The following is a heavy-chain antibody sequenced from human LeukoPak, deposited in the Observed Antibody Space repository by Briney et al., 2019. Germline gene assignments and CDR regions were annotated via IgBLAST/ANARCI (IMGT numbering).Heavy chain of an antibody. CDR1: GGTFSSYA. CDR2: IIPIFGTA. D-gene: IGHD2-2*01. CDR3: ARDRGYCSSTSCYEPVGDYYYYMDV. V-gene: IGHV1-69*13. Sequence: GASVKVSCKASGGTFSSYAISWVRQAPGQGLEWMGGIIPIFGTANYAQKFQGRVTITADESTSTAYMELSSLRSEDTAVYYCARDRGYCSSTSCYEPVGDYYYYMDVWGKGTTVTVSS. J-gene: IGHJ6*03.